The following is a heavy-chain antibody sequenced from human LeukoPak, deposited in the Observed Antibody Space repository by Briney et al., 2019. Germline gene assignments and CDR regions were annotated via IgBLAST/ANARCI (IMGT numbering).Heavy chain of an antibody. V-gene: IGHV1-8*02. J-gene: IGHJ4*02. D-gene: IGHD2-2*01. CDR2: MNPNSGNT. CDR1: GYTFTGYY. CDR3: ARFDCSSTSCYWVY. Sequence: ASVKVSCKASGYTFTGYYMHWVRQAPGQGLEWMGWMNPNSGNTGYAQKFQGRVTMTRNTSISTAYMELSGLRSEDTAVYYCARFDCSSTSCYWVYWGQGTLVTVSS.